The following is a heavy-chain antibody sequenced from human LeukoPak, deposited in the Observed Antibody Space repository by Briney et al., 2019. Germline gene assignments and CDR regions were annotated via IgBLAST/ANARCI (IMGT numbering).Heavy chain of an antibody. CDR3: ARRGHGSGSYYFDY. V-gene: IGHV3-23*01. D-gene: IGHD3-10*01. J-gene: IGHJ4*02. CDR2: IAASIPNT. CDR1: GFTFSSYA. Sequence: GGSLRLSCAASGFTFSSYAMSWVRQAPGKGLEWVSAIAASIPNTYYTDSVRGRFTISRDNSKNTLSLQMRSLRAEDTAVYFCARRGHGSGSYYFDYRGQGTLVTVSS.